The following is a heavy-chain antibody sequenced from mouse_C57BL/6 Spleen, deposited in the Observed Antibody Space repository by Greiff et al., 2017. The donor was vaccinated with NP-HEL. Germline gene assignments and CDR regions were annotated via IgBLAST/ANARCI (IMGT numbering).Heavy chain of an antibody. Sequence: VQLQQSGAELARPGASVKLSCKASGYTFTSYGISWVKQRTGQGLEWIGEIYPRSGNTYYNEKFKGKATLTADKSSSTAYMELRSLTSEDSAVYFCALYGNYGWYFDVWGTGTTVTVSS. V-gene: IGHV1-81*01. CDR1: GYTFTSYG. CDR2: IYPRSGNT. CDR3: ALYGNYGWYFDV. J-gene: IGHJ1*03. D-gene: IGHD2-1*01.